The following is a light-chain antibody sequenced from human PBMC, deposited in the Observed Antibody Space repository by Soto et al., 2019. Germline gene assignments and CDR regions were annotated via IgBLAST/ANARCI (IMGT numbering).Light chain of an antibody. CDR2: KND. CDR3: AAWDDTLDGVI. Sequence: QSVLTQPPSASGTPGQMVTISCSGSSSNIGSNTVNWYQQFPGTAPKLLIYKNDQRPSGVPDRFSGSRSGTSASLAISGLQSEFEADYYCAAWDDTLDGVIFGGGTKLTVL. V-gene: IGLV1-44*01. CDR1: SSNIGSNT. J-gene: IGLJ2*01.